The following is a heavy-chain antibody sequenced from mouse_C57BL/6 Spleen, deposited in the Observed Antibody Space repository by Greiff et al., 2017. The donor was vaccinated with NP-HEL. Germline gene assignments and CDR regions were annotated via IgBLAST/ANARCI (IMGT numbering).Heavy chain of an antibody. Sequence: VQLQQSGPELVKPGASVKISCKASGYTFTDYYMNWVKQSHGKSLEWIGDINPNNGGTSYNQKFKGKATLTVDKSSSTAYMELRSLTSEDSAVYYCAFGSSGYWGQGTTLTVSS. D-gene: IGHD1-1*01. V-gene: IGHV1-26*01. CDR3: AFGSSGY. J-gene: IGHJ2*01. CDR2: INPNNGGT. CDR1: GYTFTDYY.